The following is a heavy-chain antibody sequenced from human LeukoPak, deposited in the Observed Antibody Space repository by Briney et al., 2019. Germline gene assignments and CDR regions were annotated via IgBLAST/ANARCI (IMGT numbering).Heavy chain of an antibody. D-gene: IGHD3-10*01. CDR2: IYWDDDK. V-gene: IGHV2-5*02. CDR3: AHKEYYALGSLGDSFDY. J-gene: IGHJ4*02. CDR1: GFSLSTSGVG. Sequence: SGPTLVNPAETLTLTCIFSGFSLSTSGVGVGWIRQPPGKALEWLAVIYWDDDKRHSPSLKSRLTITKDTSKNQVVLTMPNMDPVDTATYYCAHKEYYALGSLGDSFDYWGQGTLVTVSS.